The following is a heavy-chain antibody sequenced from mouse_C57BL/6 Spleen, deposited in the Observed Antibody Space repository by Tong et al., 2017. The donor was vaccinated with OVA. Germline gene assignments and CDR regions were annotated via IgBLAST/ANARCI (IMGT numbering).Heavy chain of an antibody. CDR3: ARYDVYYAMDY. V-gene: IGHV2-9*02. Sequence: VQLKESGPGLVAPSQSLSITCTVSGFSLTSYGVHWVRQPPGKGLEWLGVIWAGGSTNYNSALMSRLSISKDNSKRQVFLKMNSLQTDDTAMYCCARYDVYYAMDYWGQGTSVTVSS. CDR1: GFSLTSYG. D-gene: IGHD2-12*01. J-gene: IGHJ4*01. CDR2: IWAGGST.